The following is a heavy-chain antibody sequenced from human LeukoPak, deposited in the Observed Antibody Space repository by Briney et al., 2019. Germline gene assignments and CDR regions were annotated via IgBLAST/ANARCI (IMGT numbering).Heavy chain of an antibody. CDR3: ARWEVPYYDILTGYGAWDY. CDR2: ISAYNGNT. D-gene: IGHD3-9*01. Sequence: ASVKVSCKASGYTFTSYGISWVRQAPGQGLEWMGWISAYNGNTSYARKLQGRVTMTTDTSTSTAYMELRSLRSDDTAVYYCARWEVPYYDILTGYGAWDYWGQGTLVTVSS. J-gene: IGHJ4*02. V-gene: IGHV1-18*01. CDR1: GYTFTSYG.